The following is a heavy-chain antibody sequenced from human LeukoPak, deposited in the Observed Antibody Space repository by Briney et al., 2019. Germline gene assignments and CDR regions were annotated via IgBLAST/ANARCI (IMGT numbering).Heavy chain of an antibody. CDR3: ARDRALYDSSGYYSRWFDP. Sequence: SETLSLTCTVSGGSISSGGYYWSWIRQHPGKGLEWIGYIYYSGSTYYNPSLKSRVTISVDTSENQFSLKLSSVTAADTAVYYCARDRALYDSSGYYSRWFDPWGQGTLVTVSS. J-gene: IGHJ5*02. D-gene: IGHD3-22*01. CDR2: IYYSGST. CDR1: GGSISSGGYY. V-gene: IGHV4-31*03.